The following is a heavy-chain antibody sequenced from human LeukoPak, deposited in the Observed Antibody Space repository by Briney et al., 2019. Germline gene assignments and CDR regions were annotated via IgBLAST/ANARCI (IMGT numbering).Heavy chain of an antibody. CDR3: ARHVGYYDSSGYYIDY. D-gene: IGHD3-22*01. CDR2: IYPGDSDT. Sequence: GESLKISCKGSGYSFTSYWIGWVRQMPGKGLEWIGIIYPGDSDTRYSPSFQAQVTISADKSTSTAYLQWSSLKASDTAMYYCARHVGYYDSSGYYIDYWGQGTLVTVSS. V-gene: IGHV5-51*01. J-gene: IGHJ4*02. CDR1: GYSFTSYW.